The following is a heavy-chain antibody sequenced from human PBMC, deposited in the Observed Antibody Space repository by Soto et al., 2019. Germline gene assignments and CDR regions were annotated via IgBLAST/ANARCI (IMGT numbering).Heavy chain of an antibody. Sequence: ASVKVSCKASGYTFTSYGISWVRQAPGQGLEWMGWISAYNGNTNYAQKLQGRVTMTTDTSTSTAYMELRSLRSDGPAVDYCAREAAAGTSGDWFDPWGQGTLVTVSS. V-gene: IGHV1-18*01. CDR2: ISAYNGNT. CDR1: GYTFTSYG. J-gene: IGHJ5*02. CDR3: AREAAAGTSGDWFDP. D-gene: IGHD6-13*01.